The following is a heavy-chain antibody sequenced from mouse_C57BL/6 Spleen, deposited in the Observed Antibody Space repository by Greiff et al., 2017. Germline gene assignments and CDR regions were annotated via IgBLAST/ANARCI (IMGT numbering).Heavy chain of an antibody. J-gene: IGHJ1*03. CDR2: IDPSNGNI. Sequence: EVQLQQSVAELVRPGASVKLSCTASGFTIKNTYMPWVKQRPEQGPEWIGRIDPSNGNIKYAPTFPGPATITSDTSSNTPYLQLSSLTSEDTAIYYCAHYYGSSYDWYIDVWGTGTTVTVSS. CDR1: GFTIKNTY. V-gene: IGHV14-3*01. CDR3: AHYYGSSYDWYIDV. D-gene: IGHD1-1*01.